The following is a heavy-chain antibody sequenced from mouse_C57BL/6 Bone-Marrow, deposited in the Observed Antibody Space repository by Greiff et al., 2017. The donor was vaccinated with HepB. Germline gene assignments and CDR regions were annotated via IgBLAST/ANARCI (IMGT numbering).Heavy chain of an antibody. CDR1: GYTFTSYW. Sequence: VQLQQSGAEFVKPGASVKLSCKASGYTFTSYWMQWVKQRPGQGLEWIGEIDPSDSYINYNQKFKGKATLTVDTSSRTAYMQLSSLKSEDSAVYSCARRASLLSWFAYWGQGTLVTVSA. D-gene: IGHD3-1*01. V-gene: IGHV1-50*01. J-gene: IGHJ3*01. CDR3: ARRASLLSWFAY. CDR2: IDPSDSYI.